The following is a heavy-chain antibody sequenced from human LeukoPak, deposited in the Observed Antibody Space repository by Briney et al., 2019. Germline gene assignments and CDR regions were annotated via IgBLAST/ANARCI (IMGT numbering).Heavy chain of an antibody. CDR1: GGSISSSNW. V-gene: IGHV4-4*02. Sequence: PSGTLSLTCTISGGSISSSNWWSWVRQPPGKGLEWIGEIYHSGSTNYNPSLKSRVTISVDKSKNQFSLKLSSVTAADTAVYYCARRNVDTVMVAFYYGMDVWGQGTTVTVSS. CDR3: ARRNVDTVMVAFYYGMDV. J-gene: IGHJ6*02. D-gene: IGHD5-18*01. CDR2: IYHSGST.